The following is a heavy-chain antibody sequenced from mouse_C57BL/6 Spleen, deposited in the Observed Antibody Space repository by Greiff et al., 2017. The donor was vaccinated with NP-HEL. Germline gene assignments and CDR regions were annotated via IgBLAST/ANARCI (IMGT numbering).Heavy chain of an antibody. D-gene: IGHD2-5*01. CDR3: TREEAYSNYVYWYFDV. J-gene: IGHJ1*03. V-gene: IGHV1-15*01. Sequence: VQLQQSGAELVRPGASVTLSCKASGYTFTDYEMHWVKQTPVHGLEWIGAIDPETGGTAYNQKFKGKAILTADKSSSTAYMKLRSLTSEDSAVYYCTREEAYSNYVYWYFDVWGTGTTVTVSS. CDR2: IDPETGGT. CDR1: GYTFTDYE.